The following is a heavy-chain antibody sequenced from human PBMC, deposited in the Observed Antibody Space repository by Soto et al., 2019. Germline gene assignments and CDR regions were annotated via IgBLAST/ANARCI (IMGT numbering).Heavy chain of an antibody. D-gene: IGHD3-22*01. Sequence: QVQLVESGGGVVQPGRSLRLSCAASGFTFSSYAMHWVRQAPGKGLEWVAVISYDGSNKYYADSVKGRFTISRDNSKNTLYLQMNSLRAEDTAVYYCARVDSSGYYSPGLDYWGQGTLVTVSS. CDR3: ARVDSSGYYSPGLDY. CDR2: ISYDGSNK. J-gene: IGHJ4*02. V-gene: IGHV3-30-3*01. CDR1: GFTFSSYA.